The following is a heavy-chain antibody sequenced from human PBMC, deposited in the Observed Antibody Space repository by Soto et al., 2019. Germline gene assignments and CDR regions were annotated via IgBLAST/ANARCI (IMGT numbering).Heavy chain of an antibody. J-gene: IGHJ5*02. CDR3: ALIKDCSRTDCYLASFDP. CDR2: IFSTDDK. V-gene: IGHV2-26*01. D-gene: IGHD2-2*01. Sequence: QVTLKESGPVVVKPTETLTLTCTVSGFSLSNARLGVSWIRQPPGKALEWLAHIFSTDDKSYSTSLKNRLTSSKDTSKSQVVLTMTNMDSVESATYFCALIKDCSRTDCYLASFDPWGQGTLVTVSS. CDR1: GFSLSNARLG.